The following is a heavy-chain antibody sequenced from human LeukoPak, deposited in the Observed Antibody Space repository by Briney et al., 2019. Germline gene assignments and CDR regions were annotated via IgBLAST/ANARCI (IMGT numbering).Heavy chain of an antibody. CDR3: ARDPEYYYDSSGYYYD. CDR2: ISSSSYI. J-gene: IGHJ4*02. Sequence: GGSLRLSCAASGFTFSSYSMNWVRQAPGKGLEWVSSISSSSYIYYADSVKGRFTISRDNAKNSLYLQMNSLRAEDTAVYYCARDPEYYYDSSGYYYDWGQGTLVTVSS. CDR1: GFTFSSYS. V-gene: IGHV3-21*01. D-gene: IGHD3-22*01.